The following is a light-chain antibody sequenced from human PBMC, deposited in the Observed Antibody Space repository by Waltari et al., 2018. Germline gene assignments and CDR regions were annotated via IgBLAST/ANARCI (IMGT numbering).Light chain of an antibody. CDR3: CSYVGSDTVV. J-gene: IGLJ2*01. Sequence: QSALTQPASVSGSPGQSITISCTGTSSDVGSHNLVSWYQQHPGKAPKVIIYEVTERPSVVSNRFSGSKSGNTASLTISGLQADDEADYYCCSYVGSDTVVFGGGTKLTVL. V-gene: IGLV2-23*02. CDR2: EVT. CDR1: SSDVGSHNL.